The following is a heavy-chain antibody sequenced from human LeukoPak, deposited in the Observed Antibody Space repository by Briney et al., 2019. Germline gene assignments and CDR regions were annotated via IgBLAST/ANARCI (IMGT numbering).Heavy chain of an antibody. CDR1: GFTYSIYA. J-gene: IGHJ6*02. CDR3: ARDLTPLIQLSPRSLDYNDGMDV. D-gene: IGHD5-24*01. CDR2: IKEVGCEI. V-gene: IGHV3-7*01. Sequence: GGSQRLSCAVSGFTYSIYAMSWVRQRPGNGLDWVANIKEVGCEIYYVDVVKGHYTTSRDHANNSLYLQMNSPSAEDTAVYYCARDLTPLIQLSPRSLDYNDGMDVWGQGTPVTVSS.